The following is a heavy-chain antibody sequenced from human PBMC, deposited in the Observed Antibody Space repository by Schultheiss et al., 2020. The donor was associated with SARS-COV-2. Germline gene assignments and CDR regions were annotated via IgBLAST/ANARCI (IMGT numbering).Heavy chain of an antibody. CDR2: IYYSGST. CDR1: GGSISSYY. CDR3: ASVYGDYFAEYFQH. V-gene: IGHV4-59*01. D-gene: IGHD4-17*01. J-gene: IGHJ1*01. Sequence: SETLSLTCTVSGGSISSYYWSWIRQPPGKGLEWIGYIYYSGSTNYNPSLKSRVTISVDTSRNQFSLKLSSVTAADTAVYYCASVYGDYFAEYFQHWGQGTLVTVSS.